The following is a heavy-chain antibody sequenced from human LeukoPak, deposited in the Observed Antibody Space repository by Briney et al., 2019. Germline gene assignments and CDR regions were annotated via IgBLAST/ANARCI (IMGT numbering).Heavy chain of an antibody. Sequence: PSETLSLTCTVSGGSISSGDYYWSWIRQPPGKGLEWIGYIYYSGSTYYNPSLKSRVTISVDKSKNQFSLKLSSVTAADTAVYYCARGQVVLSSGWSFDYWGQGTLVTVSS. D-gene: IGHD6-19*01. CDR2: IYYSGST. CDR1: GGSISSGDYY. V-gene: IGHV4-30-4*01. J-gene: IGHJ4*02. CDR3: ARGQVVLSSGWSFDY.